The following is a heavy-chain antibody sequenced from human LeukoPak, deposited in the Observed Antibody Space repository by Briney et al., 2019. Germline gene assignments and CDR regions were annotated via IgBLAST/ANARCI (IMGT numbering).Heavy chain of an antibody. CDR3: ARDIMITFGGVIVTDPDYYGMDV. CDR1: GGSISSSSYY. Sequence: SETLSLTCTVSGGSISSSSYYWGWIRQPPGKGLEWIGSIYYSGSTYYNPSLKSRVTISVDTSKNQFSLKLSSVTAADTAVYYCARDIMITFGGVIVTDPDYYGMDVWGQGTTVTVSS. CDR2: IYYSGST. V-gene: IGHV4-39*07. D-gene: IGHD3-16*02. J-gene: IGHJ6*02.